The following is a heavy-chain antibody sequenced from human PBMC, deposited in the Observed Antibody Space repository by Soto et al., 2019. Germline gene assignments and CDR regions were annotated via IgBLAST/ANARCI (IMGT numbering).Heavy chain of an antibody. Sequence: QITLKESGPTLVKPTQTLTLTCTFSGFSLRTSAVGVGWIRQPPGKALEWLALIYWDDDKRYSPSLKNRLTITKDTSKNLVVLTMTNMDPVDTATYYCAHSGGKYPKYYFDYWGQGTLITVSS. CDR1: GFSLRTSAVG. CDR3: AHSGGKYPKYYFDY. D-gene: IGHD1-26*01. CDR2: IYWDDDK. J-gene: IGHJ4*02. V-gene: IGHV2-5*02.